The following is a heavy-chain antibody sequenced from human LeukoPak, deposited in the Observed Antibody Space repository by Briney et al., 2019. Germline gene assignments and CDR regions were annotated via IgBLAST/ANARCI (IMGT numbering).Heavy chain of an antibody. CDR1: GGSISSHY. J-gene: IGHJ4*02. CDR3: ARAPSGCGGTCPSDH. Sequence: PSETLSLTCTVSGGSISSHYWSWTRQPPGKGLEWIGYIYYSGSTNYNPSLKSRVTMSLDTSMNQVSLKLASVTAADTAVYYCARAPSGCGGTCPSDHWGPGTQVTVSS. D-gene: IGHD2-15*01. CDR2: IYYSGST. V-gene: IGHV4-59*11.